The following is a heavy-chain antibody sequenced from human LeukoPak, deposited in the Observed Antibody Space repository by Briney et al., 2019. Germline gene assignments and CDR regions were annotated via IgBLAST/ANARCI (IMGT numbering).Heavy chain of an antibody. D-gene: IGHD3-22*01. CDR3: TQPRGDSSGYYYGVY. J-gene: IGHJ4*02. V-gene: IGHV3-15*01. Sequence: GGSLRLSCAASGFTFSSYWMSWVRQAPGKGLEWVGRIKSKTDGGTTDYAAPVKGRFTISRDDSKNTLYLQMNSLKTEDTAVYYCTQPRGDSSGYYYGVYWGQGTLVTVSS. CDR2: IKSKTDGGTT. CDR1: GFTFSSYW.